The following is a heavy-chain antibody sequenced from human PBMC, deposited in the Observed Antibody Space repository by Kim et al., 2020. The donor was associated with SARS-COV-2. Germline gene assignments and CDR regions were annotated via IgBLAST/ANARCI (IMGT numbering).Heavy chain of an antibody. Sequence: ASVKVSCKASGYTFTGYYMHWVRQAPGQGLEWMGRINPNSGGTNYAQKFQGRVTMTRDTSISTAYMELSRLRSDDTAVYYCARGADNSSGGRFDYWGQGTLVTVSS. CDR1: GYTFTGYY. CDR2: INPNSGGT. V-gene: IGHV1-2*06. D-gene: IGHD6-19*01. J-gene: IGHJ4*02. CDR3: ARGADNSSGGRFDY.